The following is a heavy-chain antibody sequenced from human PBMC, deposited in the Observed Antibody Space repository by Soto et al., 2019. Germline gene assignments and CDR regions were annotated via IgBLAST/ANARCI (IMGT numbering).Heavy chain of an antibody. CDR1: GGSISNVLYC. Sequence: SETRCLTCTVSGGSISNVLYCGSWIRQPPDQGPEWIGHIYNGGSTYSNPSLQSRVTISADTSKNQFSLNLSSVSAADSAVYYCTKGPSGDKVDSWGQG. J-gene: IGHJ4*02. V-gene: IGHV4-30-4*01. CDR2: IYNGGST. CDR3: TKGPSGDKVDS. D-gene: IGHD7-27*01.